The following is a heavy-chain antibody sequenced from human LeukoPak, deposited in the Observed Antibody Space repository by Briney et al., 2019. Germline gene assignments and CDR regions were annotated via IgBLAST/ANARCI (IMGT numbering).Heavy chain of an antibody. CDR2: ISGSGGST. V-gene: IGHV3-23*01. D-gene: IGHD2-21*02. CDR3: AKDHVVVTANFDS. CDR1: GFTFSSYS. Sequence: GGSLRLSCAVSGFTFSSYSMNWVRQAPGKGLEWVSAISGSGGSTYYADSVKGRFTISRDNSKNTLYLQMNSLRAEDTAVYFCAKDHVVVTANFDSWGQGTLVTVSS. J-gene: IGHJ4*02.